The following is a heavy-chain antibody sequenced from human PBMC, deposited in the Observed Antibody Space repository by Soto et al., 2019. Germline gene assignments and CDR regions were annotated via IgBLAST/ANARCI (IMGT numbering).Heavy chain of an antibody. CDR2: IKQDGSEK. CDR3: AREGDSSGYYRYYYGMDV. Sequence: EVQLVESGGGLVQPGGSLRLSCAASGFTFSSYWMSWVRQAPGKGLEWVANIKQDGSEKYYLDSVKGRFTISRDNAKNSLYLQMNSLRAEDTAVYYCAREGDSSGYYRYYYGMDVWGQGTTVTVSS. J-gene: IGHJ6*02. V-gene: IGHV3-7*03. D-gene: IGHD3-22*01. CDR1: GFTFSSYW.